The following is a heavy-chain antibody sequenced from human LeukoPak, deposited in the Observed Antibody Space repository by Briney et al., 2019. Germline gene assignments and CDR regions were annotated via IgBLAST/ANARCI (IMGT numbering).Heavy chain of an antibody. CDR3: ARGSVIGTASWFDP. D-gene: IGHD1-7*01. J-gene: IGHJ5*02. Sequence: ASVKVSCRASISSLNGNYIHWVRQAPGQGLEWMGWIDPNSGETNYAQKFQDWVTMTRDTSINAAYMELSGLTSDDTAVYYCARGSVIGTASWFDPWGQGTLVTVSS. CDR1: ISSLNGNY. V-gene: IGHV1-2*04. CDR2: IDPNSGET.